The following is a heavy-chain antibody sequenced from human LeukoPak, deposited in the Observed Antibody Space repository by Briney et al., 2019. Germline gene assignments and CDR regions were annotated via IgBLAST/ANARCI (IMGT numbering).Heavy chain of an antibody. Sequence: ASVKVSCKASGGTFSSYAISWVRQAPGQGLEWMGGIIPIFGTANYAQKFQGRVTITADESTSTAYMELSSLRSEDTAVYYCVRDQGIVGATISVAFDIWGQGTMVTVSS. CDR2: IIPIFGTA. V-gene: IGHV1-69*13. J-gene: IGHJ3*02. D-gene: IGHD1-26*01. CDR3: VRDQGIVGATISVAFDI. CDR1: GGTFSSYA.